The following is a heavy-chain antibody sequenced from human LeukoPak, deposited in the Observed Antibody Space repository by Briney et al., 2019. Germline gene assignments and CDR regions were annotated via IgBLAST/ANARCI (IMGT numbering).Heavy chain of an antibody. CDR2: ISGSGGST. D-gene: IGHD3-22*01. J-gene: IGHJ4*02. CDR1: GFTFDDYA. CDR3: AKAGDYYDSREPDY. Sequence: GGSLRLSCAASGFTFDDYAMHWVRQAPGKGLEWVSAISGSGGSTYYADSVKGRFTISRDNSKNTLYLQMNSLRAEDTAVYYCAKAGDYYDSREPDYWGQGTLVTVSS. V-gene: IGHV3-23*01.